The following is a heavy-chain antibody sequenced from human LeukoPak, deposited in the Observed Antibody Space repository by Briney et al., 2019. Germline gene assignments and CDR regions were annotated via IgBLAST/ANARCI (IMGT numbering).Heavy chain of an antibody. CDR1: GYTFTSYD. V-gene: IGHV1-8*01. CDR2: MNPNSGNT. Sequence: ASVKVSCKASGYTFTSYDINWVRQATGQGLEWMGWMNPNSGNTGYAQKFQGRVTMTRNTSISTAYMELSSLRSEDTAVYHCARGVGAYYDFWSGYLPYYYYYYMDVWGKGTTVTVSS. J-gene: IGHJ6*03. CDR3: ARGVGAYYDFWSGYLPYYYYYYMDV. D-gene: IGHD3-3*01.